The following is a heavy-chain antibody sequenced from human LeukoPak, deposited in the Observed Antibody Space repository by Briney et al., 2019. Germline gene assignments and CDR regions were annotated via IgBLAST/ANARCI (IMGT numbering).Heavy chain of an antibody. CDR2: VSGDGGRT. J-gene: IGHJ3*02. CDR1: GFTFDEFA. CDR3: AKGVVVAATPKNDAFDI. D-gene: IGHD2-15*01. Sequence: PGGSLRLSCAASGFTFDEFAMHWVRQAPGKGLEWVSFVSGDGGRTDYADSVKGRFTISRDNSRNTLYLQMNSLRAEDTAVYYCAKGVVVAATPKNDAFDIWGQGTMVTVSS. V-gene: IGHV3-43*02.